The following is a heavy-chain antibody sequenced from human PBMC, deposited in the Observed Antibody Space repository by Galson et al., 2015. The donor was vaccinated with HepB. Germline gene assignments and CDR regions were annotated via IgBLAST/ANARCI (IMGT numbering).Heavy chain of an antibody. Sequence: SLRLSCAASGFTFSSYAMHWVRQAPGKGLEWVAVISYDGSNKYYADSVKGRFTISRDNSKNTLYLQMNSLRAEDTAVYYCARDSRSRGSSIAARANFDYWGQGTLVTVSS. V-gene: IGHV3-30-3*01. CDR1: GFTFSSYA. J-gene: IGHJ4*02. CDR2: ISYDGSNK. CDR3: ARDSRSRGSSIAARANFDY. D-gene: IGHD6-6*01.